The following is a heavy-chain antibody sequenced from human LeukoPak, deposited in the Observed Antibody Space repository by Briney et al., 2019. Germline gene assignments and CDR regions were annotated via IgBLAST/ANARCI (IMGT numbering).Heavy chain of an antibody. Sequence: PSETLSLTCTVSGDSISSGSFYWSWIRQAAGKGLEWIGRVSSSGRTTYNPSLKSRLTISITTSKNQFSLKLSSVTAADTAVYYCARRYYDSISSWRNWFDPWGQGTLVTVSS. V-gene: IGHV4-61*02. D-gene: IGHD3-22*01. CDR1: GDSISSGSFY. CDR3: ARRYYDSISSWRNWFDP. J-gene: IGHJ5*02. CDR2: VSSSGRT.